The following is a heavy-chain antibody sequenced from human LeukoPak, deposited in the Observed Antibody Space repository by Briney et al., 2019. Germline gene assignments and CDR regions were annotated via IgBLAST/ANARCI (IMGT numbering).Heavy chain of an antibody. Sequence: GESLKISCKGSGYSFNTYWIGWVRQMPGKGLEWMGIIYPGDSDTRYSPSFQGQVTISADKSISTAYLQWSSLKASDTAMYYCARHAPGYCSGGSCFYYYYYMDVWGKGTTVTVSS. D-gene: IGHD2-15*01. V-gene: IGHV5-51*01. CDR3: ARHAPGYCSGGSCFYYYYYMDV. J-gene: IGHJ6*03. CDR1: GYSFNTYW. CDR2: IYPGDSDT.